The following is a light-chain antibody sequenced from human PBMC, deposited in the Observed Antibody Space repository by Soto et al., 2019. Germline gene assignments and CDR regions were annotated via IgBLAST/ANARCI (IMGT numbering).Light chain of an antibody. V-gene: IGKV3-15*01. J-gene: IGKJ4*01. CDR2: GAS. CDR1: QSVSRN. Sequence: EIVMTQSPATLSVSPGERATLSCRASQSVSRNLAWYQQKPGQAPRLLIYGASTRATDIAARISSSGSGTEYTLTIDRLQSEDCAVYYGQQYKKWLLTVGGGTKVEIK. CDR3: QQYKKWLLT.